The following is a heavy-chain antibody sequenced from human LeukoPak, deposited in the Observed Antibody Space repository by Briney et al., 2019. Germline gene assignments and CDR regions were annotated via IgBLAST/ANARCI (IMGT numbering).Heavy chain of an antibody. V-gene: IGHV3-21*01. CDR3: AREIRQITIFGVDYYYGMDV. D-gene: IGHD3-3*01. CDR2: ISSSSSYI. CDR1: GFTFSSYS. J-gene: IGHJ6*02. Sequence: GGSLRLSCAASGFTFSSYSMNWVRQAPGKGLEWVSFISSSSSYIYYADSVKGRFTISRDNAKNSLYLQMNSLRAEDTAVYYCAREIRQITIFGVDYYYGMDVWGQGTTVTVSS.